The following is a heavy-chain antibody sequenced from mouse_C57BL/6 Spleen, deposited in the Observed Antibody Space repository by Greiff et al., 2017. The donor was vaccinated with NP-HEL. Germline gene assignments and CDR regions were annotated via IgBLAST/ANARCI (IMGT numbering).Heavy chain of an antibody. J-gene: IGHJ2*01. CDR1: GYTFTSYW. CDR3: ARVRLRGDYYFDY. CDR2: IDPSDSYT. D-gene: IGHD3-2*02. Sequence: QVQLQQPGAELVRPGTSVKLSCKASGYTFTSYWMHWVKQRPGQGLEWIGVIDPSDSYTNYNQKFKGKATLTVDTSSSTAYMQLSSLTSEDSAVYYCARVRLRGDYYFDYWGQGTTLTVSS. V-gene: IGHV1-59*01.